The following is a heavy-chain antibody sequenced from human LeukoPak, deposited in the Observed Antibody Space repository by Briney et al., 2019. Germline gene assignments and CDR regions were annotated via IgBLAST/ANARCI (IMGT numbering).Heavy chain of an antibody. V-gene: IGHV3-38-3*01. CDR3: ARAAYCSSTSCYGSDI. Sequence: PGGSLRLSCAASGFTVSSNEMSWVRQAPGKGLEWVSSISGGSTYYTDSVKGRFTISRDNAKNSLYLQMNSLRAEDTAVYYCARAAYCSSTSCYGSDIWGQGTMVTVSS. D-gene: IGHD2-2*01. J-gene: IGHJ3*02. CDR2: ISGGST. CDR1: GFTVSSNE.